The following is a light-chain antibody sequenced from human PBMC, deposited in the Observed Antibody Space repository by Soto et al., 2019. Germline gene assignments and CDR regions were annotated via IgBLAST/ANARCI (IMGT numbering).Light chain of an antibody. CDR2: GAS. Sequence: SQSPSTLSVSTGERATLSCRASQSVSSNLAWYQQKPGQAPRLLIYGASTRATGIPARFSGSGSGTEFTLTISSLQSEDFAVYYCQQYNNWPPITFAQGTRLAIK. J-gene: IGKJ5*01. V-gene: IGKV3-15*01. CDR1: QSVSSN. CDR3: QQYNNWPPIT.